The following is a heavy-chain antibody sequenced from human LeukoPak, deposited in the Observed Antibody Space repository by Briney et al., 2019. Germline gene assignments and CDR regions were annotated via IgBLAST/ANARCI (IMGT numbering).Heavy chain of an antibody. Sequence: GGSLRLSCAASGFTFSGYSMNWVRQAPGKGLEWVSSISRSSIYIYYADSVKGRFTISRDNAKNSLYLQMNTLRAEDTAVYYCARGVWDQQGDYYYGMDVWGQGTTVTVSS. CDR2: ISRSSIYI. V-gene: IGHV3-21*01. CDR1: GFTFSGYS. CDR3: ARGVWDQQGDYYYGMDV. D-gene: IGHD3-16*01. J-gene: IGHJ6*02.